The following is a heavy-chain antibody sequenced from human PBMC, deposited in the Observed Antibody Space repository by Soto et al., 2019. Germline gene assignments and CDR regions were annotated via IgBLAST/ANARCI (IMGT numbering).Heavy chain of an antibody. V-gene: IGHV3-30-3*01. Sequence: QVQLVESGGGVVQPGRSLRLSCAASGFTFSSCAMHWVRQAPGKGLEWVAVISYDGSNKYYADSVKGRFTISRDNAKNTLYLQMNSLRAEDTAVYHCARDSVGATRLLDYWGQGTLVTVSS. J-gene: IGHJ4*02. D-gene: IGHD1-26*01. CDR2: ISYDGSNK. CDR1: GFTFSSCA. CDR3: ARDSVGATRLLDY.